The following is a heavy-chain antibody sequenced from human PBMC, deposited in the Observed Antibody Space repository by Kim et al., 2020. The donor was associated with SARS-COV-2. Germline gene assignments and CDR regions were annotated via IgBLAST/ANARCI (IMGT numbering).Heavy chain of an antibody. J-gene: IGHJ6*03. CDR2: RP. Sequence: RPKHHPPLKSRITMSVGTSKNQFVLKLSTVTAADTAVYYCAKHYYYYMDVWGKGTTVTVSS. V-gene: IGHV4-4*07. CDR3: AKHYYYYMDV.